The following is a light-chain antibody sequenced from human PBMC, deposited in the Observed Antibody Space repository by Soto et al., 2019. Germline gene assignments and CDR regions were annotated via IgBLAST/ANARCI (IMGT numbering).Light chain of an antibody. CDR2: SNN. Sequence: QSVLTQPPSASGTPGQRVTISCSGSSSNIGSNTVNWYQQLPGTAPKLLIYSNNQRPSGVPDRFSGSKSGTSASLAIIGLRAEDEAHYYCAAWDDSLRGVVFGGGTKVTVL. CDR1: SSNIGSNT. J-gene: IGLJ3*02. CDR3: AAWDDSLRGVV. V-gene: IGLV1-44*01.